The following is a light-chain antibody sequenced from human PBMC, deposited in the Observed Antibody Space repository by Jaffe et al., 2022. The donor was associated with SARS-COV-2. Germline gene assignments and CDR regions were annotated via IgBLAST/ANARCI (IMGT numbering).Light chain of an antibody. J-gene: IGKJ2*01. V-gene: IGKV1-5*03. CDR2: KAS. CDR3: QQYNHYYT. CDR1: QSINSW. Sequence: DIQMTQSPSTLSASVGDRVTITCRASQSINSWLAWYQQQPGKAPKLLIYKASSLESGVPSRFSGSGSGTEFTLTISSLQPDDFATYYCQQYNHYYTFGQGTKLEIK.